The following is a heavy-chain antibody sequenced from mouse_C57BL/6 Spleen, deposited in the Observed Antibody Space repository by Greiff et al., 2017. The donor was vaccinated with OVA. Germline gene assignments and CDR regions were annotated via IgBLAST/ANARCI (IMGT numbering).Heavy chain of an antibody. Sequence: EVQVVESGGGLVKPGGSLKLSCAASGFTFSSYAMSWVRQTPEKRLEWVATISDGGSYNYYTDNVKGRFTISRDNAKNNLYLQMSHLKSEDTAMYYYARKGLATLYAMDYWGQGTSVTVSS. J-gene: IGHJ4*01. CDR1: GFTFSSYA. D-gene: IGHD1-1*01. CDR2: ISDGGSYN. V-gene: IGHV5-4*01. CDR3: ARKGLATLYAMDY.